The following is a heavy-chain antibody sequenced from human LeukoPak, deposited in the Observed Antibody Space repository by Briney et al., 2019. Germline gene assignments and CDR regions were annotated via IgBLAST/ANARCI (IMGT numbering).Heavy chain of an antibody. V-gene: IGHV4-39*01. D-gene: IGHD3-10*01. CDR1: GGSLSSSSYF. J-gene: IGHJ4*02. Sequence: SETLSLTCTVSGGSLSSSSYFWGWVRQPPGKGLECIGNIYYSGGTSYNPSLKSRVTISVDTSKNQFSVKLSSVTAADTAIYYCARYYYGSGKQPYWGQGTLVTVSS. CDR2: IYYSGGT. CDR3: ARYYYGSGKQPY.